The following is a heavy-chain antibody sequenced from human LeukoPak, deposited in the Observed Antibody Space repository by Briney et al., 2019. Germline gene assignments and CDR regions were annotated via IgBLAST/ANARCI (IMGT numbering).Heavy chain of an antibody. CDR1: GYTFTTYY. V-gene: IGHV1-46*01. D-gene: IGHD3-16*01. Sequence: ASVKVSCKASGYTFTTYYIHWVRQAPGQGLEWMGIIDPSGGSTTSAQKFQGRLTMTRNTSTSTVYMELSSLSSDDTAVYYCARFAGGVPKQSADLWGQGTLVTVSS. J-gene: IGHJ5*02. CDR3: ARFAGGVPKQSADL. CDR2: IDPSGGST.